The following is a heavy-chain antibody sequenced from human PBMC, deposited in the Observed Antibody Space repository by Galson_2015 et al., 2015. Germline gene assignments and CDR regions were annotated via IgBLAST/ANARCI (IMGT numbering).Heavy chain of an antibody. J-gene: IGHJ4*02. D-gene: IGHD6-13*01. CDR1: GFTFSSYW. Sequence: SLRLSCAASGFTFSSYWMHWVHQAPGKGLVWVSRINGDGSSTSYADSVKGRFTISRDNAKNTLHLQMNSLRAEDTAVYYCARDSSPIYWGQGTLATVSS. CDR2: INGDGSST. V-gene: IGHV3-74*01. CDR3: ARDSSPIY.